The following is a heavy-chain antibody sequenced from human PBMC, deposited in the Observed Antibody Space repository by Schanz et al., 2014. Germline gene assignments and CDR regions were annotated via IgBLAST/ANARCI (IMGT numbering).Heavy chain of an antibody. CDR3: ARGIGGYGANNYFDY. D-gene: IGHD5-12*01. CDR2: ISVYTGNT. CDR1: GYTFTTYA. Sequence: QVQLVQSGAEVKKPGASVRVSCKASGYTFTTYAMSWVRQAPGQGLEWVGWISVYTGNTKYGQKLQGRVTITRDTSASTAYMELSSLRSEDTAVYSCARGIGGYGANNYFDYWGQGTLXTVSS. V-gene: IGHV1-18*01. J-gene: IGHJ4*02.